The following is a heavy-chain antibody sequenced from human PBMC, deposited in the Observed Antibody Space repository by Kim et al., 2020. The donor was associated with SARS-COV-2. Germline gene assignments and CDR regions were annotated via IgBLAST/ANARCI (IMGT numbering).Heavy chain of an antibody. CDR1: GFTFSSYG. J-gene: IGHJ6*02. Sequence: GGSLRLSCAASGFTFSSYGMHWVRQAPGKGLEWVAVIWYDGSNKYYADSVKGRFTISRDNSKNTLYLQMNSLRAEDTAVYYCARDRRFSKDYYYYGMDVWGQGTTVTVSS. V-gene: IGHV3-33*01. D-gene: IGHD3-3*01. CDR2: IWYDGSNK. CDR3: ARDRRFSKDYYYYGMDV.